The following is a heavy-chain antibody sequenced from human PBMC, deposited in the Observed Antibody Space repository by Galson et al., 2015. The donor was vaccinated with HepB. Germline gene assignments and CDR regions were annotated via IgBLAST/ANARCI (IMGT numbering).Heavy chain of an antibody. CDR2: ISYDGSNK. J-gene: IGHJ1*01. D-gene: IGHD3-22*01. V-gene: IGHV3-30-3*01. CDR3: ARDRYYDSSGLGYFQH. Sequence: SLRLSCAASGFTFSSYAMHWVRQAPGKGLEWVAVISYDGSNKYYADSVKGRFTISRDNSKNTLYLQMNSLRAEDTAVYYCARDRYYDSSGLGYFQHWGQGTLVTVSS. CDR1: GFTFSSYA.